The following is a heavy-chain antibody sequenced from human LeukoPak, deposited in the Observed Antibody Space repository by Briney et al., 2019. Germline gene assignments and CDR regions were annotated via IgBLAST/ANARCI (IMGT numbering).Heavy chain of an antibody. D-gene: IGHD6-19*01. Sequence: PSETLSLTCAVSGDSISSNYWWSWIRQPPEKGLEWIGYIHYSGSTHQNPSLQSRLTMSVDTSKNQFSLKLTSVTAVDTAVYYCARKGSGWYAFDTWGQGTMVTVSS. J-gene: IGHJ3*02. CDR3: ARKGSGWYAFDT. V-gene: IGHV4-28*01. CDR2: IHYSGST. CDR1: GDSISSNYW.